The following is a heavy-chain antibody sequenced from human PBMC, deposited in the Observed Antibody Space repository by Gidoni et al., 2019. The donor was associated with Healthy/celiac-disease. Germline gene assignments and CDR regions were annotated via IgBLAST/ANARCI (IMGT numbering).Heavy chain of an antibody. D-gene: IGHD3-3*01. CDR1: GFPVSSNY. J-gene: IGHJ4*02. CDR2: IYSGGST. V-gene: IGHV3-53*02. CDR3: ARDRLRFSTGFDY. Sequence: EVQLVETGGGLIQPGGSLRLSCAASGFPVSSNYMSWVRQAPGKGLEWVSVIYSGGSTYYADSVKGRFTISRDNSKNTLYLQMNSLRAEDTAVYYCARDRLRFSTGFDYWGQGTLVTVSS.